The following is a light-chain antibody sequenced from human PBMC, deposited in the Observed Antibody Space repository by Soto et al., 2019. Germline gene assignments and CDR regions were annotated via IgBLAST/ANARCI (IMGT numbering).Light chain of an antibody. Sequence: EIVLTQSPGTLSLSPGERATLSCRASQSVSSSYLAWYQQKPGQAPRLLIYGASSGATGIPDRFSGSGSGTDFTLTISRLEPDDFAVYYCQQYGISPTFGGGTKLDIK. V-gene: IGKV3-20*01. J-gene: IGKJ4*01. CDR2: GAS. CDR1: QSVSSSY. CDR3: QQYGISPT.